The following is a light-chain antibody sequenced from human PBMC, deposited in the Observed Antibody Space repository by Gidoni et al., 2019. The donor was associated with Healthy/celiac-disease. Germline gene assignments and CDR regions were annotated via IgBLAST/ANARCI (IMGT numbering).Light chain of an antibody. V-gene: IGKV3-15*01. Sequence: EIVMTQTPATLSVSPGERATLSCRASQSVSSNLAWYQQKPGQAPRLLIYGASSRATGIPARFGGSGSATEFPLTISSLPSEYFAVYYCQQYNNWPLTFGGGTKVEIK. CDR3: QQYNNWPLT. CDR2: GAS. CDR1: QSVSSN. J-gene: IGKJ4*01.